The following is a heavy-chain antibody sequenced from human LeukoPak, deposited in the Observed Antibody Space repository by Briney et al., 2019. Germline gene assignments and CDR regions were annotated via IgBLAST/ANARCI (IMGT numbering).Heavy chain of an antibody. CDR2: IYHSGST. J-gene: IGHJ4*02. Sequence: PSEALSLTCTVSGGSISSGGYYWSWIRQPPGKGLEWIGYIYHSGSTYYNPSLKSRVTISVDRSKNQFSLKLSSVTAADTAVYYCARQTSYSSGWYRGYFDYWGQGALVTVSS. V-gene: IGHV4-30-2*01. D-gene: IGHD6-19*01. CDR1: GGSISSGGYY. CDR3: ARQTSYSSGWYRGYFDY.